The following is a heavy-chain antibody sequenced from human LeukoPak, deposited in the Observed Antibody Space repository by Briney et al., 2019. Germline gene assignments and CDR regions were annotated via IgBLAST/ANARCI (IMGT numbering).Heavy chain of an antibody. D-gene: IGHD3-22*01. V-gene: IGHV3-21*01. CDR1: GFTFSSYS. J-gene: IGHJ5*02. CDR2: ISSSSSYI. Sequence: GGSLRLSCAASGFTFSSYSMNWVRQAPGKGLEWVSSISSSSSYIYYADSVKGRFTISRDNAKNSLYLQMNSLRAEDTAVYYCARDPSVYYYDSSGSLSWGQGTLVTVSS. CDR3: ARDPSVYYYDSSGSLS.